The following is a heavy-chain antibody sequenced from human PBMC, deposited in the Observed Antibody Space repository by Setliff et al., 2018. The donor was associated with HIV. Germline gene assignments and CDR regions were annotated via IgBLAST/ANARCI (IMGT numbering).Heavy chain of an antibody. Sequence: PGESLRLSCTASGFTFRNFWMSWVRQAPGKGLEWVANIKRDGSEKHHVDSVNGRFTISRDNAKNTMYLEMNSLRAEDTAVYYCARDTEMITTTDAFDIWGQGTMVTVSS. D-gene: IGHD3-22*01. CDR3: ARDTEMITTTDAFDI. CDR1: GFTFRNFW. CDR2: IKRDGSEK. V-gene: IGHV3-7*01. J-gene: IGHJ3*02.